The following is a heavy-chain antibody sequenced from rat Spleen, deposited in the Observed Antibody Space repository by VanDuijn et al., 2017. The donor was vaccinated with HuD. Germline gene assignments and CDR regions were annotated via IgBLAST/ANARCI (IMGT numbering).Heavy chain of an antibody. V-gene: IGHV2-43*01. CDR2: IWTGGST. J-gene: IGHJ4*01. D-gene: IGHD1-2*01. CDR1: GFSLTNYH. CDR3: ARSSYRGVMDA. Sequence: QVQLKESGPGLVQPSQTLSLTCTVSGFSLTNYHVGWVRQSPGKGLEWMGVIWTGGSTDYNSALKSRLSISRDTSKSQVFLKMNSLQTEDIATYYCARSSYRGVMDAWGQGASVTVSS.